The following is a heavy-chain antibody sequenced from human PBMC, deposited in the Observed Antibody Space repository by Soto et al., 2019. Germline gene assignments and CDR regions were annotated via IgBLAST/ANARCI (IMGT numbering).Heavy chain of an antibody. CDR3: AKDRRRGDYYYYGMDV. Sequence: SGGSLRLSCAASGFPFSSYAMSWVRQAPGKGLEWVSAISGSGGSTYYADSVKGRFTISRDNSKNTLYLQMNSLRAEDTAVYYCAKDRRRGDYYYYGMDVWGQGTTVTVSS. J-gene: IGHJ6*02. V-gene: IGHV3-23*01. CDR2: ISGSGGST. CDR1: GFPFSSYA. D-gene: IGHD3-10*01.